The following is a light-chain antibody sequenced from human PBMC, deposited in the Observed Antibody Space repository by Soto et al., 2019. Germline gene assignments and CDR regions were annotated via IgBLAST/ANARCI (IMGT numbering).Light chain of an antibody. V-gene: IGLV2-8*01. CDR3: SVYAGNNNLLV. Sequence: QSALTQPPSASGSPGQSVTISCTGTSSDVGGYNYVSWYQQHPGKAPKLMLYEVTKRPSGVPDRFSGSKSGNTASLPVSGVQPEDEDDYYFSVYAGNNNLLVFGGGTKLTVL. CDR2: EVT. CDR1: SSDVGGYNY. J-gene: IGLJ2*01.